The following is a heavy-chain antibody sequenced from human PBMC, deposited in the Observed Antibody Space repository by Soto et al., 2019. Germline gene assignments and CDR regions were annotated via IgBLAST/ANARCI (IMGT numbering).Heavy chain of an antibody. CDR3: ARGWFKGQNWFDP. D-gene: IGHD2-15*01. CDR2: IFYTGST. Sequence: SETLSLTCSVSGGSVSRSNTYLAWIRQPPGGGLEWIGSIFYTGSTYNSPSFKSRVTISVDTSKNQFSLKLSSVTAADTAVYYCARGWFKGQNWFDPWGQGTLVTVSS. CDR1: GGSVSRSNTY. J-gene: IGHJ5*02. V-gene: IGHV4-39*07.